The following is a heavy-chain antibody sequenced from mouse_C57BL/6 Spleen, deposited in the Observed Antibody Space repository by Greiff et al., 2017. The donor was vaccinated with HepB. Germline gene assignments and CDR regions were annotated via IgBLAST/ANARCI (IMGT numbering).Heavy chain of an antibody. J-gene: IGHJ1*03. D-gene: IGHD1-3*01. CDR3: TSEGYNQRGYFDV. Sequence: VQLQQSGAELVRPGASVTLSCKASGYTFTDYEMHWVKQTPVHGLEWIGAIDPETGGTAYNQKFKGKAILTADKSSSTAYMELRSLTSEDSAVYYCTSEGYNQRGYFDVWGTGTTATVSS. V-gene: IGHV1-15*01. CDR1: GYTFTDYE. CDR2: IDPETGGT.